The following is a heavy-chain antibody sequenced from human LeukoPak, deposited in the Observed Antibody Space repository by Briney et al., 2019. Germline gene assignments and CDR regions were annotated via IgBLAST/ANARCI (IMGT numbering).Heavy chain of an antibody. Sequence: GGSLRLSCAASGFTFDDYTMHWVRQAPGKGLEWVSLISWVGGSTYYADSVKGRFTISRDNSKNSLYLQMNSLRTEDTALYYCAKDIGVGYCNGCLFDYWGQGTLVTVSS. D-gene: IGHD2-15*01. CDR2: ISWVGGST. CDR3: AKDIGVGYCNGCLFDY. J-gene: IGHJ4*02. CDR1: GFTFDDYT. V-gene: IGHV3-43*01.